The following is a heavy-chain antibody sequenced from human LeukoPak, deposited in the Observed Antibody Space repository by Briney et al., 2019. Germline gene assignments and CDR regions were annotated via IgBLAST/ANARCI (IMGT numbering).Heavy chain of an antibody. J-gene: IGHJ3*02. D-gene: IGHD4-17*01. V-gene: IGHV3-21*01. CDR3: ARGGIDYGDYGGAFDI. CDR1: GFTFSSYS. CDR2: ISSSSSYI. Sequence: PGGSLRLSCAASGFTFSSYSMNWVRQAPGKGLEWVSSISSSSSYIYYADSVKGRFTISRDNAKNSLYLQMNSLRAEDTAVYYCARGGIDYGDYGGAFDIWGQGTMVTVSS.